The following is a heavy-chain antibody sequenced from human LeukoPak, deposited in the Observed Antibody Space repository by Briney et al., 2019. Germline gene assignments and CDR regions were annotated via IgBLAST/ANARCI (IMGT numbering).Heavy chain of an antibody. CDR1: GFTFSSYA. V-gene: IGHV3-30-3*01. D-gene: IGHD4-23*01. CDR3: AREEYGGVYFDY. Sequence: GGSLRLSCAASGFTFSSYAMHLVRQAPGKGLEWVAVISYDTSNKYYTDSVKGRFTISRDNSKNMLYLQMDSLRVEDTAVYHCAREEYGGVYFDYWGLGTLVTVSS. J-gene: IGHJ4*02. CDR2: ISYDTSNK.